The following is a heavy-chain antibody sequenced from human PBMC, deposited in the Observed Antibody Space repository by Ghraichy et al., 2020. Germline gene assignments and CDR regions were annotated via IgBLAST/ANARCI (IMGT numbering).Heavy chain of an antibody. V-gene: IGHV4-4*07. CDR1: GGSVSSYY. CDR2: VSGSGNT. Sequence: SQTLSLTCSIPGGSVSSYYWSWIRQPAGKGLEWIGRVSGSGNTNYNPSLKSRVTMSVDTSRKEFSLKLTSVTAADTAVYYCARGREVERDCSVFPCVIMYYFDYWGRGTLVTVSS. D-gene: IGHD2-15*01. CDR3: ARGREVERDCSVFPCVIMYYFDY. J-gene: IGHJ4*02.